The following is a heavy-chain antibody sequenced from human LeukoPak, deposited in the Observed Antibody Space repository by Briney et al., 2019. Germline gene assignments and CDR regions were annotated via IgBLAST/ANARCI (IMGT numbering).Heavy chain of an antibody. Sequence: ASVKVSCKASGYTFTGYYMRWVRQAPGQGLEWMGWINPKSGGTKYAQKFQGRVTMTRDTSISTAYMELSRLRSDDTAVYYCARDRASDDSSGYYLWTYWGQGTLVTVSS. CDR1: GYTFTGYY. D-gene: IGHD3-22*01. CDR3: ARDRASDDSSGYYLWTY. J-gene: IGHJ4*02. CDR2: INPKSGGT. V-gene: IGHV1-2*02.